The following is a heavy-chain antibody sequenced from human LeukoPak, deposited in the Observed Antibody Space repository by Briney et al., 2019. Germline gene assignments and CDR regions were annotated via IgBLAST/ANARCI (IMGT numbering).Heavy chain of an antibody. Sequence: GSLRLSCAASGFTFSSYSMNWVRQAPGKGLEWVSYISSSSSTIYYADSVKGRFTISRDNAKNSLYLQMNSLRAEDTAVYYCARDSDASRYGDYDYFQHWGQGTLVIVSS. D-gene: IGHD4-17*01. V-gene: IGHV3-48*01. CDR2: ISSSSSTI. CDR1: GFTFSSYS. J-gene: IGHJ1*01. CDR3: ARDSDASRYGDYDYFQH.